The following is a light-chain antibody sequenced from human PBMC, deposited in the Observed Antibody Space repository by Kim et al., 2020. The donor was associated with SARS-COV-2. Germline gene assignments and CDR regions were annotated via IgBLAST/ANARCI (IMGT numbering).Light chain of an antibody. Sequence: ASVGDRVPITCRASQSISSWLAWYQQKPGKAPKLLIYKASSLESGVPSRFSGSGSGTEFTLTISSLQPDDFATYYCQQYNSHPQTFGQGTKVDIK. CDR2: KAS. V-gene: IGKV1-5*03. CDR1: QSISSW. CDR3: QQYNSHPQT. J-gene: IGKJ1*01.